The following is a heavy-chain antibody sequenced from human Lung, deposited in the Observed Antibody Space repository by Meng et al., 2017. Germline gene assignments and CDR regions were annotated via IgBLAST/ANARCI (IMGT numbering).Heavy chain of an antibody. CDR1: GGSFSDYN. J-gene: IGHJ4*02. D-gene: IGHD4-11*01. CDR2: INNSGST. V-gene: IGHV4-34*01. CDR3: ARGPTTMAHDFDY. Sequence: QPWGVGMLEPSETLSPTWVAAGGSFSDYNWSWIRQPPGKGLEWIGKINNSGSTNYNPYLESRATISVDTSKNNLSLKLSSVTAADSAVYYCARGPTTMAHDFDYWGQGTLVTVSS.